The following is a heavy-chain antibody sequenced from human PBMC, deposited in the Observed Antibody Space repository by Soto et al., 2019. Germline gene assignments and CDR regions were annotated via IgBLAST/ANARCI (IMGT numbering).Heavy chain of an antibody. Sequence: GGSQRLSCAASGFTFDDYAMHWVRQAPGKGLEWVSGISWNSGSIGYADSVKGRFTISRDDAKNSLYLQMNSLRAEDTALYYCAKDIRSSSWYWFDPWGQGTLVTVSS. CDR1: GFTFDDYA. V-gene: IGHV3-9*01. CDR3: AKDIRSSSWYWFDP. D-gene: IGHD6-13*01. CDR2: ISWNSGSI. J-gene: IGHJ5*02.